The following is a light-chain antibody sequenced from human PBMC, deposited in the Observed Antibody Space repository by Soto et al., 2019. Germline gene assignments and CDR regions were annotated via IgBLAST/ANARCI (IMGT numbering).Light chain of an antibody. CDR1: SSNVGGNV. J-gene: IGLJ2*01. CDR3: ATWDDSLDGVV. V-gene: IGLV1-44*01. Sequence: QAVVTQPPSVSGTPGQRVIISCSGSSSNVGGNVVNWYQQLPGTAPKLIIYSKNERPSGVPDRFSASKSGASASLAIHGLQSEDEADYYCATWDDSLDGVVFGGGTKLTVL. CDR2: SKN.